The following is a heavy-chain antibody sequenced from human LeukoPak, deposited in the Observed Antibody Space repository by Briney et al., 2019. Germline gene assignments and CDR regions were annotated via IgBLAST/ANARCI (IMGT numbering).Heavy chain of an antibody. V-gene: IGHV3-7*01. J-gene: IGHJ4*02. Sequence: PGGSLRLSCAASGFTVGSSYMTWVRQAPGKGLEWVAKIKQDGSEKYYVDSVKGRFTISRDNAKNSLYLRMNSLRAEDTAVYYCARIRANSAWSFDYWGQGTLATVSS. CDR1: GFTVGSSY. D-gene: IGHD6-19*01. CDR3: ARIRANSAWSFDY. CDR2: IKQDGSEK.